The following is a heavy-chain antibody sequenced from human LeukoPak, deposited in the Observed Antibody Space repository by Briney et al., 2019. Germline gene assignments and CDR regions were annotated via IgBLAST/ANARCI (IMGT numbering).Heavy chain of an antibody. CDR1: GGSMSSSNW. CDR2: IYHIGRGNT. D-gene: IGHD6-19*01. Sequence: SETLSLTCAVSGGSMSSSNWWIWLRQPPGKGLEWIGEIYHIGRGNTNYNPSLKSRATISIDNPKNQFSLKLRSVTAADTAVYFCARDNPRTTTYSSGSSFDFWGQGTLVTVSS. CDR3: ARDNPRTTTYSSGSSFDF. V-gene: IGHV4/OR15-8*02. J-gene: IGHJ4*02.